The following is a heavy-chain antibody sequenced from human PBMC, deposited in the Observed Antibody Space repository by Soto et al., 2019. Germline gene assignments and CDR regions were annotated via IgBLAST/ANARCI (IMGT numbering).Heavy chain of an antibody. CDR3: ASTYYDFWSGNYGMDV. Sequence: ASVKVSCKASGYTFTSYDINWVRQATGQGLAWMGWMNPNSGNTGYAQKLQGRVTMTRNTSISTAYMELSSLRSEDTAVYYRASTYYDFWSGNYGMDVWDQGTTVTVAS. CDR2: MNPNSGNT. CDR1: GYTFTSYD. D-gene: IGHD3-3*01. V-gene: IGHV1-8*01. J-gene: IGHJ6*02.